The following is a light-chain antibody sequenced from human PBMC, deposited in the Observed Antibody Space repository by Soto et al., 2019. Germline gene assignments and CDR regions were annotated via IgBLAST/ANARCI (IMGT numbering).Light chain of an antibody. V-gene: IGLV2-8*01. J-gene: IGLJ2*01. CDR3: SSYAGSNNYV. CDR2: EVI. Sequence: QSALTQPPSASGSPGQSVPISCPGTSSDVGGYNYVSWYQQHPGKAPKLMIYEVIKRPSGVPDRFSGSKSGNTASLTVSGLQAEDEADYYCSSYAGSNNYVFGGGTKLTVL. CDR1: SSDVGGYNY.